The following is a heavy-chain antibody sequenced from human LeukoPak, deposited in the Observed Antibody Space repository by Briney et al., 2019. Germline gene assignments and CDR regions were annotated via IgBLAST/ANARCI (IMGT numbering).Heavy chain of an antibody. Sequence: GGSLRLSCAASGFTSSSYWMSWVRQAPGKGLEWVATIKQDGSEKYYVDSVKGRFTISRDNAKNSLSLQMNSLRAGDTAVYYCARARSSYGYGDAFDIWGQGTMVTVSS. J-gene: IGHJ3*02. CDR2: IKQDGSEK. CDR1: GFTSSSYW. D-gene: IGHD5-18*01. V-gene: IGHV3-7*01. CDR3: ARARSSYGYGDAFDI.